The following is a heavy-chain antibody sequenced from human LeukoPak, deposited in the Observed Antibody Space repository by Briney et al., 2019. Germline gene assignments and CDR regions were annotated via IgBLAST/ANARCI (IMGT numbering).Heavy chain of an antibody. V-gene: IGHV3-74*01. CDR1: GFTFSSYW. D-gene: IGHD6-13*01. J-gene: IGHJ4*02. CDR3: ARRSSSWYSKIDS. Sequence: GGSLRLSCAATGFTFSSYWMNWFRQDPGKGLVWVSRIASDGSSTTYADSVKSRFSISRGNAKNTLYLQMNSLRVEDTAVYYCARRSSSWYSKIDSWGQGTLVNVSS. CDR2: IASDGSST.